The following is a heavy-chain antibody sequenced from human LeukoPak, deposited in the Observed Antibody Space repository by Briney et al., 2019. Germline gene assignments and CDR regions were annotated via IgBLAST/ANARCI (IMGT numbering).Heavy chain of an antibody. Sequence: PSETLSLTCTVSGASINKYYWNWVRQPPGKGLEWIGYFFYSGSTRYNPSLKSRVTISGDMSNNQLSLRLTSLTAADTAVYYCARNAGTKDYYYGMDVWGQGTTVIVSS. V-gene: IGHV4-59*08. CDR1: GASINKYY. D-gene: IGHD2-2*01. CDR3: ARNAGTKDYYYGMDV. J-gene: IGHJ6*02. CDR2: FFYSGST.